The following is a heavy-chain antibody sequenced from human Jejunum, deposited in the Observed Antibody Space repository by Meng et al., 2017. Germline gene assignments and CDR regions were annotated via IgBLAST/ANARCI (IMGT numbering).Heavy chain of an antibody. CDR2: IKSKSDGGTT. CDR1: GFTFSKAW. J-gene: IGHJ4*02. V-gene: IGHV3-15*01. CDR3: TTYLNIVGAPDD. D-gene: IGHD1-26*01. Sequence: GESLKISCTASGFTFSKAWMSWFRQAPGKGLEWVGRIKSKSDGGTTDYAAPVKGRFTISRDDSKNTLYLQMNSLKTEDTDVYYCTTYLNIVGAPDDWGQGTLVTVSS.